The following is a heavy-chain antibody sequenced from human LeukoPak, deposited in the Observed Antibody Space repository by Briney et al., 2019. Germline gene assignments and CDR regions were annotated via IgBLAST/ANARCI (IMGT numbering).Heavy chain of an antibody. CDR3: SMIVVATDAFDI. D-gene: IGHD3-22*01. CDR2: INPNSGGT. Sequence: ASVKVSCKASGYTFTGYYMHWVRQAPGRGLEWMGWINPNSGGTNYAQEFQGRVTMTRDTSISTAYMELSRLRSDDTAVYYCSMIVVATDAFDIWGQGTMVTVSS. V-gene: IGHV1-2*02. CDR1: GYTFTGYY. J-gene: IGHJ3*02.